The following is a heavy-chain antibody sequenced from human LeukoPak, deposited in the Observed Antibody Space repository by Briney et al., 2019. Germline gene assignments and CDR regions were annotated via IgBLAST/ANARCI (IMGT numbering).Heavy chain of an antibody. CDR1: GFTFSSYE. V-gene: IGHV3-48*03. J-gene: IGHJ4*02. CDR3: ARDLGGGYFGY. Sequence: GGSLRLSCAASGFTFSSYEMNWVRQAPGKGLEWVSYISSSGSTIYYADSVKGRFTISRDNAKNSLYLQMNSLRAEDTAVYYCARDLGGGYFGYWGQGTLVTVSS. D-gene: IGHD2-15*01. CDR2: ISSSGSTI.